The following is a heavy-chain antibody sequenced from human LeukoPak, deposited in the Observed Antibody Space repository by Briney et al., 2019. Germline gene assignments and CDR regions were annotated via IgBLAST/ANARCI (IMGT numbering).Heavy chain of an antibody. CDR3: ARDPLQMATITRTFDY. V-gene: IGHV3-30*03. Sequence: GRSLRLSCAASGFTFSSYGMHWVRQAPGKGLEWVAVISYDGSNKYYADSVKGRFTISRDNSKNTLYLQMNSLRAEDTAVYYCARDPLQMATITRTFDYWGQGTLVTVSS. J-gene: IGHJ4*02. D-gene: IGHD5-24*01. CDR2: ISYDGSNK. CDR1: GFTFSSYG.